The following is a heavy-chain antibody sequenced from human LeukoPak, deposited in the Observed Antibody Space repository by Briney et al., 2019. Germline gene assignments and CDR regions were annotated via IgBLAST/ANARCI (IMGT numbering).Heavy chain of an antibody. CDR3: VRGLNSFDL. Sequence: GGSLRLSCVVSGFTFSDHYLDWVRQAPGRGLEWVGRSRIKADGYITQYAASVKDRFTISRDESKDSLLLQMNSLKTEDTAIYYCVRGLNSFDLSGQGTPVTVSS. CDR2: SRIKADGYIT. V-gene: IGHV3-72*01. J-gene: IGHJ4*02. CDR1: GFTFSDHY.